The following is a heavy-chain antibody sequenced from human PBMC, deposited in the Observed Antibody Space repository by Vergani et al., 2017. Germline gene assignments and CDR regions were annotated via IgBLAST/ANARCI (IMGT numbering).Heavy chain of an antibody. CDR3: GTDPGVSVYCIGGSCPAFVDS. CDR2: IKRKTDGGTT. D-gene: IGHD2-15*01. V-gene: IGHV3-15*01. CDR1: GFIFDNAW. Sequence: VQLVESGGGLVKPGGSLRLSCAASGFIFDNAWMTWVRQTPGKGLEWVGRIKRKTDGGTTDYAAAVKGRFTISRDDSKNTVYLQMNSLKSEDTAVYRCGTDPGVSVYCIGGSCPAFVDSWGQGTLVTVSS. J-gene: IGHJ4*02.